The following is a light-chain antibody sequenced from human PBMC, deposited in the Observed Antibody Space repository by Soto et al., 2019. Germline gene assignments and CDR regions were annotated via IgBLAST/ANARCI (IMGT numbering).Light chain of an antibody. V-gene: IGLV4-60*02. Sequence: QLVLTQSSSASASLGSSVKLTCTLSSGHSSYIIAWHQQQPGKAPRYLMKLEGSGSYNKGSGVPDRFSGSSSGADRYLTISNLQFEDEADYYCETWDSSTSVFGGGTKLTVL. CDR1: SGHSSYI. CDR3: ETWDSSTSV. J-gene: IGLJ3*02. CDR2: LEGSGSY.